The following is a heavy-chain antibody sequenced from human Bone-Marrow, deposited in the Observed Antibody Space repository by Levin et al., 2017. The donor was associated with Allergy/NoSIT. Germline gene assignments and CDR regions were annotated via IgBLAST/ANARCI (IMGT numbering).Heavy chain of an antibody. CDR1: GFSLSNARMG. CDR2: IFSNDEK. V-gene: IGHV2-26*01. Sequence: SGPTLVKPTETLTLTCTVSGFSLSNARMGVSWIRQPPGKALEWLAHIFSNDEKSYSTSLKSRLTISKDTSKSQVVLTMTNMDPVGTATYYCARNPYAYSSSWSFDYWGQGTLVTVSS. CDR3: ARNPYAYSSSWSFDY. D-gene: IGHD6-13*01. J-gene: IGHJ4*02.